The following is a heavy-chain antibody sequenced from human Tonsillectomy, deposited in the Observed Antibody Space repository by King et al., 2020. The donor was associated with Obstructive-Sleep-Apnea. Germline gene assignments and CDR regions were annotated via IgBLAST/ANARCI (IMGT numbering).Heavy chain of an antibody. V-gene: IGHV3-23*04. CDR1: GFTFSSFA. CDR3: VKTDRSSYGYSDY. D-gene: IGHD5-18*01. CDR2: IVGSGAKT. J-gene: IGHJ4*02. Sequence: VQLVESGGGLVHPGGSLRLSCAASGFTFSSFAMSWVRQAPGKGLEWVSTIVGSGAKTYYVDSVKGRFTISRDNSQNRLYVQINSLRAEDTAVYYCVKTDRSSYGYSDYWGQGTLVTVSS.